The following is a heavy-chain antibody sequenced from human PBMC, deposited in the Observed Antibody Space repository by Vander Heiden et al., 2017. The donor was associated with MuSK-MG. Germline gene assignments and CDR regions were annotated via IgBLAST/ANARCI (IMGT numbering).Heavy chain of an antibody. Sequence: GSCKASGGTFSSYAISWVRQAPGQGLEWMGGIIPIFGTANYAQKFQGRVTITADESTSTAYMELSSLRSEDTAVYYCAREDELESSWDVGPLILWGQGTLVTVSS. CDR2: IIPIFGTA. D-gene: IGHD6-13*01. CDR1: GGTFSSYA. J-gene: IGHJ4*02. CDR3: AREDELESSWDVGPLIL. V-gene: IGHV1-69*01.